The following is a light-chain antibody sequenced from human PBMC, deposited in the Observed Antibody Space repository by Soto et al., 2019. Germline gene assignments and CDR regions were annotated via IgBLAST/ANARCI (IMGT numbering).Light chain of an antibody. CDR3: AAWDDSLQNYV. CDR2: NNN. V-gene: IGLV1-44*01. CDR1: SSNIGSRT. Sequence: QSVLTQPPSASGTPGQRVTISCSVSSSNIGSRTVSWYQHLPGTAPKLLMFNNNQRPSGVSDRFSGSKSGTSASLAISGLQSEDEAEYYCAAWDDSLQNYVFGTGTKVTVL. J-gene: IGLJ1*01.